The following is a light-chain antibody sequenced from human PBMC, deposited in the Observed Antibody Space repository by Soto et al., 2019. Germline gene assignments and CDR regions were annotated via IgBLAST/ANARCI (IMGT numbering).Light chain of an antibody. CDR3: QQYDNLHFT. J-gene: IGKJ3*01. V-gene: IGKV1-33*01. Sequence: DIQMTQSPSFLSASVGDRVTITCQASQDISNYLNWYQQKPGKAPKLLIYDACNLETGVTSRFSGSGSGTDFTFTISSLQPEDIATYYCQQYDNLHFTFGPGTKVDIK. CDR2: DAC. CDR1: QDISNY.